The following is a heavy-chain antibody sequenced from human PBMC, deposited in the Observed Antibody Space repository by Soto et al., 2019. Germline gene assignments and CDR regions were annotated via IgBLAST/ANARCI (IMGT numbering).Heavy chain of an antibody. CDR1: NVSISSSY. CDR3: ARDFAGRGPFDP. D-gene: IGHD1-26*01. Sequence: SETLSLTCSVSNVSISSSYWNWLRQAPGKGLEWIGFVYYTGTIKYNPSLKSRVTISVNTSRNEFSLRLTSVTTADTAFYFCARDFAGRGPFDPWGPGTLVTVSS. J-gene: IGHJ5*01. V-gene: IGHV4-59*01. CDR2: VYYTGTI.